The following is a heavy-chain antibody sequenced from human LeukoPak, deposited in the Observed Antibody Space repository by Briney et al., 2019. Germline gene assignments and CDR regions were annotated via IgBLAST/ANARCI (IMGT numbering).Heavy chain of an antibody. V-gene: IGHV1-69*13. D-gene: IGHD1-7*01. Sequence: GASVKVSCKASGGTFSSYAISWVRQAPGQGLEWMGGIIPIFGTANYAQKFQGRVTITADESTSTAYMELSSLRSEDTAVYYCARVSTSSELHYYFDYWGQGTLVTVSS. CDR2: IIPIFGTA. CDR3: ARVSTSSELHYYFDY. CDR1: GGTFSSYA. J-gene: IGHJ4*02.